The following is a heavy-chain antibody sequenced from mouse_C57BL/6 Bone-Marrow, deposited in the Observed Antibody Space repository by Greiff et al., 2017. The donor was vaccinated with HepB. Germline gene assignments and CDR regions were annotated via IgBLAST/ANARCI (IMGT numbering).Heavy chain of an antibody. Sequence: QVQLQQSGPGLVAPSQSLSITCTVSGFSLTSYAISWVRQPPGKGLEWLGVIWTGGGTNYNSALKSRLSISKDNSKSQVFLKMNSLQTDDTARYYCAREFITTVVAHWYFDVWGTGTTVTVSS. CDR2: IWTGGGT. D-gene: IGHD1-1*01. CDR3: AREFITTVVAHWYFDV. J-gene: IGHJ1*03. V-gene: IGHV2-9-1*01. CDR1: GFSLTSYA.